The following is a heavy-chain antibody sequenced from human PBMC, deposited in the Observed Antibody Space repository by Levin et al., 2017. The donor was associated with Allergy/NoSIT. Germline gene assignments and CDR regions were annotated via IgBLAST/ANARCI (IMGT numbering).Heavy chain of an antibody. D-gene: IGHD3-10*01. CDR3: ATHKWEFFEEYAFDM. CDR2: VSPHNGNK. J-gene: IGHJ3*02. Sequence: PLASVKVSCKTSGYTFRKFGISWVRQAPGQGLEWLGWVSPHNGNKNYAEKFQGRVTMTTDEATTTAYMDLRSLRFEDTAVYYCATHKWEFFEEYAFDMWGQGTMVRVSS. V-gene: IGHV1-18*01. CDR1: GYTFRKFG.